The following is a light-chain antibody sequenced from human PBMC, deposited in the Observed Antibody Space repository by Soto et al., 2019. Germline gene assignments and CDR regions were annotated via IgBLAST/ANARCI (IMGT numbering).Light chain of an antibody. V-gene: IGKV3-20*01. Sequence: ENVLTQSPGTLSLSPGERATLSCRASQSVRNDHVAWYQQKTGQAPRLLISRAVTRAIGIPDRFSGSGSGTGFTLTISSLEPEDFALYYCQQYGTTPWTFGQGTKVDI. CDR3: QQYGTTPWT. J-gene: IGKJ1*01. CDR1: QSVRNDH. CDR2: RAV.